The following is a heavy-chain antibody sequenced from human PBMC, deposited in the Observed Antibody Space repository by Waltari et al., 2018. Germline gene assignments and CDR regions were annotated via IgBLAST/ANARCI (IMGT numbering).Heavy chain of an antibody. V-gene: IGHV3-30*02. CDR1: GFPCSTYG. Sequence: QVKLVQSGGGVVQPGGARRLSCQASGFPCSTYGMPWVRQAPGKGLEWVAFIRYDGSNKYYADSVKGRFTISRDNSKNTLYLQLNSLRAEDTAVYYCAKDREGVAAAGTDYWGQGTLVTVSS. CDR2: IRYDGSNK. CDR3: AKDREGVAAAGTDY. J-gene: IGHJ4*02. D-gene: IGHD6-13*01.